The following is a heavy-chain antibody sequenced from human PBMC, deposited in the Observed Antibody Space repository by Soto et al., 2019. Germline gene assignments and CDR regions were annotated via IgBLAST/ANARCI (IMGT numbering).Heavy chain of an antibody. J-gene: IGHJ4*02. V-gene: IGHV3-30*18. CDR1: GFTFSSYG. D-gene: IGHD3-3*01. CDR2: ISYDGSNK. Sequence: QVQLVESGGGVVQPGRSLRLSCAASGFTFSSYGMHWVRQAPGKGLESVAVISYDGSNKYYADSVKGRFTISRDNSKNTLYLQMNSLRAEDTAVYYCAKAYDFWSGLVDYWGQGTLVTVSS. CDR3: AKAYDFWSGLVDY.